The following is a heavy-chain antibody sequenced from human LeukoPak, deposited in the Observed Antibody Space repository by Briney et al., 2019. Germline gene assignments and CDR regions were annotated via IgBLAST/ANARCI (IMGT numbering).Heavy chain of an antibody. Sequence: SETLSLTCAVYGGSFSGYYWSWIRQPPGKGLEWIGEIDRSGSTNYNPALKSRLTISVDTSKNQFSLKLNSVTAADTAVYYCARGSATGLAYWGQGTLVTVSS. V-gene: IGHV4-34*01. CDR2: IDRSGST. D-gene: IGHD1-1*01. CDR1: GGSFSGYY. J-gene: IGHJ4*02. CDR3: ARGSATGLAY.